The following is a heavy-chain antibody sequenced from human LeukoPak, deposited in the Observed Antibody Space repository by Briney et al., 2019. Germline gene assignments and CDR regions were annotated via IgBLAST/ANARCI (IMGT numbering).Heavy chain of an antibody. CDR2: ISAYNGNT. CDR1: GYTFTSYG. V-gene: IGHV1-18*01. D-gene: IGHD2-21*02. CDR3: ARGGIVVVTASLRPFDY. J-gene: IGHJ4*02. Sequence: ASVNVSCKASGYTFTSYGISWVRQAPGQGLEWMGWISAYNGNTNYAQKLQGRVTMTTDTSTSTAYMELRSLRSDDTAASYCARGGIVVVTASLRPFDYWGQGTLVTVSS.